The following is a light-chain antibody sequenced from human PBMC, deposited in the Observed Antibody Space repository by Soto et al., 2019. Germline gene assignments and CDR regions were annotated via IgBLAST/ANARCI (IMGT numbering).Light chain of an antibody. CDR2: GAY. V-gene: IGKV3-15*01. CDR3: QQYNIWPPIT. Sequence: ENVLTQSPGTLSLSPGERATLSCSASQSVSSNLAWYQQKPGQAPRLLIYGAYTRAAGVPARFSGSGSGTEFTLTITSLQSEDIALYYCQQYNIWPPITFGQGTRLEI. CDR1: QSVSSN. J-gene: IGKJ5*01.